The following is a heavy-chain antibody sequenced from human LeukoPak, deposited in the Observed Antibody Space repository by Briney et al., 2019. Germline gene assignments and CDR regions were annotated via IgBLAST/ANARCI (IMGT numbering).Heavy chain of an antibody. D-gene: IGHD3-9*01. Sequence: PSETLSLTCTVTGGSNSSYYWSWIRQPPGKGLEWIGYIYYSGSTSYNPSLKSRVTISVDTSKNQFSLKLSSVTAADTAVYYCASRDILTGLVDDWGQGTLVTVSS. V-gene: IGHV4-59*01. CDR2: IYYSGST. CDR1: GGSNSSYY. CDR3: ASRDILTGLVDD. J-gene: IGHJ4*02.